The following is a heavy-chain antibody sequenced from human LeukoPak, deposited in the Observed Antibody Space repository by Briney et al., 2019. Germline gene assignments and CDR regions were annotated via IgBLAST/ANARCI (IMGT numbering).Heavy chain of an antibody. CDR3: AGDSMNYDFWSGYYCID. CDR1: GYTFTGYY. CDR2: INPNSGGT. Sequence: ASVKVSCKASGYTFTGYYMHWVRQAPGQGLEWMGWINPNSGGTNYAQKFQGRVTMTRDTSISTAYMELSRLRSDDTAVYYCAGDSMNYDFWSGYYCIDWGQGTLVTVSS. D-gene: IGHD3-3*01. V-gene: IGHV1-2*02. J-gene: IGHJ4*02.